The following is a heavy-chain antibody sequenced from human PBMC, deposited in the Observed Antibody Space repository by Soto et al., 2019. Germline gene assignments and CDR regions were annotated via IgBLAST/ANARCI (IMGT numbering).Heavy chain of an antibody. Sequence: PSETLSLTCTVSGGTISSGGYYWSWIRQHPGKGLEWIGYIYYSGSTYYNPSLKSRVTISVDTSKNQFSLKLSSVTAADTAVYYCARVSVAADTTDNNCLAPWGEGTL. CDR2: IYYSGST. J-gene: IGHJ5*02. CDR3: ARVSVAADTTDNNCLAP. D-gene: IGHD6-13*01. CDR1: GGTISSGGYY. V-gene: IGHV4-31*03.